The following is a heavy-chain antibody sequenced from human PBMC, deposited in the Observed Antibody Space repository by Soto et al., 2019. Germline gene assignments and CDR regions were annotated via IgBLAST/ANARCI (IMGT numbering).Heavy chain of an antibody. V-gene: IGHV3-23*01. D-gene: IGHD4-17*01. Sequence: EVQLLESGGGLVQPGGSLRLSCAASGFTFSSYAMSWFRQAPGQGLEWVSAISGSGGSTYYADSVKGRFTISRDNSKNTLYLQMNSLRAEDTAVYYCAKHPNYGYYEVLGGWGQGTLVTVSS. CDR3: AKHPNYGYYEVLGG. J-gene: IGHJ4*02. CDR2: ISGSGGST. CDR1: GFTFSSYA.